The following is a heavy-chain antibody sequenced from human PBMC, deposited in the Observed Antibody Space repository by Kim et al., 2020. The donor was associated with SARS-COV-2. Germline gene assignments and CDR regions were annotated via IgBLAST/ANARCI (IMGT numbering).Heavy chain of an antibody. Sequence: GGSLRLSCAASGFTFSDYGMHWVRQAPGKGLEWVAVIWFDGSAKYYTDSVKGRFIISRDNSKNTMYMQMNSLRAEDTAVYYCARGRTWLFDYWGQGTLV. D-gene: IGHD5-12*01. CDR1: GFTFSDYG. V-gene: IGHV3-33*01. CDR2: IWFDGSAK. J-gene: IGHJ4*02. CDR3: ARGRTWLFDY.